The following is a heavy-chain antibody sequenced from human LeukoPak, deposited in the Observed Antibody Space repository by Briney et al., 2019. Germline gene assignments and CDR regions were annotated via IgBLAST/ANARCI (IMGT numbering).Heavy chain of an antibody. D-gene: IGHD6-19*01. J-gene: IGHJ4*02. CDR2: ISSSGGAI. CDR3: ARHHRPQWPIHGKIDY. V-gene: IGHV3-48*03. Sequence: PGGSLRLSCAASGFTFSSIEMNWVRQAPGKGLEWLSYISSSGGAIYYADSVKGRFTISRDNAKNSLYLQMNSLRAEDTAVYYCARHHRPQWPIHGKIDYWGQGTLVTVSS. CDR1: GFTFSSIE.